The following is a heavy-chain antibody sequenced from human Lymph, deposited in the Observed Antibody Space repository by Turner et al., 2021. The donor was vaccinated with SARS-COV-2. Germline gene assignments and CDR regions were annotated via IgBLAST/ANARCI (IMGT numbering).Heavy chain of an antibody. D-gene: IGHD3-16*02. CDR2: IIPILGIA. CDR3: ARVGGLTFGGVIAEAVRYYFDY. CDR1: ADTFSSYA. Sequence: QVQLVQSGAEVKKPGSSVNVSCKASADTFSSYAISWVRQAPGQGLEWRGRIIPILGIAKEERKFQVRVTITADKATRTAYMELSSLGSEDTAVYYCARVGGLTFGGVIAEAVRYYFDYWGQGTLVTVSS. V-gene: IGHV1-69*04. J-gene: IGHJ4*02.